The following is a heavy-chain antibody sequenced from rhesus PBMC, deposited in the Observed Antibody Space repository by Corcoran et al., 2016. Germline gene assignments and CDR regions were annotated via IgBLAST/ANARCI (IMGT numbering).Heavy chain of an antibody. CDR2: LSGSSRST. J-gene: IGHJ4*01. CDR3: AQAPVPARGFGVLTAPPGY. V-gene: IGHV4-147*01. D-gene: IGHD2-15*01. CDR1: GGSSRSHC. Sequence: QLQSQEAAPGRVKPSVTLPPTCAVYGGSSRSHCASWIRPSPGRVREWFGRLSGSSRSTSYNPSLKSRVTISTDTSKNQLSLKLISVTAADTAVYYCAQAPVPARGFGVLTAPPGYWGQGVLVTVSS.